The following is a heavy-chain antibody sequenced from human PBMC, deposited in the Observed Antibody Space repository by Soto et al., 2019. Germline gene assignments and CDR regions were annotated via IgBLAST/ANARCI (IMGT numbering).Heavy chain of an antibody. CDR1: GFTFSSYA. Sequence: QVQLVESGGGVVQPGRSLRLSCAASGFTFSSYAMHWVRQAPGKGLGWVAVISYDGSNKYYADSVRGRFTISRDNSKNTLYLQMNSLRAEDTAVYYCAREAQFGSAPNFDYWGQGTLVTVSS. J-gene: IGHJ4*02. CDR2: ISYDGSNK. CDR3: AREAQFGSAPNFDY. V-gene: IGHV3-30-3*01. D-gene: IGHD3-10*01.